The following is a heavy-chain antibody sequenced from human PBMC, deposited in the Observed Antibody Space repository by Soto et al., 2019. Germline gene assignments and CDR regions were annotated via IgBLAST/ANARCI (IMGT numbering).Heavy chain of an antibody. CDR3: ASAIEYYDSSGYNGRLTGGDY. CDR2: IIPIFGTA. D-gene: IGHD3-22*01. J-gene: IGHJ4*02. V-gene: IGHV1-69*01. CDR1: GGTFSSYA. Sequence: QVQLVQSGAEVKKPGSSVKVSCKASGGTFSSYAISWVRQAPGQGLEWMGGIIPIFGTANYAQKFQGRVTITADESTSTAYMELSSLRSEDTAVYYCASAIEYYDSSGYNGRLTGGDYWGQGTLVTVAS.